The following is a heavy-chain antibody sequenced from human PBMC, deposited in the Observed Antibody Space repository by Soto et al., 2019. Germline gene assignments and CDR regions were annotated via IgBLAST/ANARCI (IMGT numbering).Heavy chain of an antibody. CDR2: ISGSGGST. V-gene: IGHV3-23*01. D-gene: IGHD6-13*01. CDR3: AKAFDQQSRAAAGTCWFDP. CDR1: RFTFSSYA. J-gene: IGHJ5*02. Sequence: PGGSLRLSCAASRFTFSSYAMSWVRQAPGKGLEWVSAISGSGGSTYYADSVKGRFTISRDNSKNTLYLQMNSLRAEDTAVYYCAKAFDQQSRAAAGTCWFDPWGQGTLVTVSS.